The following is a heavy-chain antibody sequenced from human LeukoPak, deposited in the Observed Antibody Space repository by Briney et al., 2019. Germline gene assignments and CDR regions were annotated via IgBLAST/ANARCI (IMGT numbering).Heavy chain of an antibody. CDR1: GYTFTGHY. CDR2: INPNSGGT. V-gene: IGHV1-2*02. D-gene: IGHD3-22*01. Sequence: GASVKVSCKASGYTFTGHYMHWVRQAPGQGLEWMGWINPNSGGTNYAQKFQGRVTMTRDTSIGTAYMELSRLRSDDSAVYYCASLNLPDSSGYYDDWGQGTLVTVSS. CDR3: ASLNLPDSSGYYDD. J-gene: IGHJ4*02.